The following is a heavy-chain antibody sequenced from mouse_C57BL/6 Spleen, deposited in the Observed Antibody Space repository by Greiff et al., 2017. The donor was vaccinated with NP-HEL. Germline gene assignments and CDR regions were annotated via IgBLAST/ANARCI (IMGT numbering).Heavy chain of an antibody. CDR2: IYPVSGET. Sequence: VQLQQSGAELASPGASVTLSCKASGYTFTDHIMNWVKKRPGQGLEWIGRIYPVSGETKYNQKFMGKATFSVDRSSSTVYMVLNSLTSEDPAVYYCGRGNYAYYYAMDYWGQGTSVTVSS. J-gene: IGHJ4*01. CDR1: GYTFTDHI. CDR3: GRGNYAYYYAMDY. V-gene: IGHV1-11*01. D-gene: IGHD2-1*01.